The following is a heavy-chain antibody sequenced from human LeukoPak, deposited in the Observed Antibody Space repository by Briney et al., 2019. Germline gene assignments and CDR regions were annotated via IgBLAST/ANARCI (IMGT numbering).Heavy chain of an antibody. V-gene: IGHV4-31*03. CDR1: GGSISSGGYY. J-gene: IGHJ6*02. Sequence: SQTLSLTCTVSGGSISSGGYYWSWIRQHPGKGREWIGYIYYSGSTYYNASLKSRVTISVDTSKNQFSLKLSSVTAADTAVYYCARARYSGGWYEGYTLGRHYYYYGMDVWGQGTTVTVSS. CDR2: IYYSGST. D-gene: IGHD6-19*01. CDR3: ARARYSGGWYEGYTLGRHYYYYGMDV.